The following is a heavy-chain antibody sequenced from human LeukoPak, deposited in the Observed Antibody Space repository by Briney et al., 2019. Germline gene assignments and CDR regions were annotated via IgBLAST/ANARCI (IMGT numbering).Heavy chain of an antibody. CDR1: GGSISSGSYY. J-gene: IGHJ6*03. D-gene: IGHD5-18*01. CDR3: ARGGYSYGFGDYYYYMDV. CDR2: IYTSGST. Sequence: SETLSLTCTVSGGSISSGSYYWRWIRQPAGKGLEWIGRIYTSGSTNYNPSLKSRVTISVDTSKNQFSLKLSSVTAADTAVYYCARGGYSYGFGDYYYYMDVWGKGTTVTISS. V-gene: IGHV4-61*02.